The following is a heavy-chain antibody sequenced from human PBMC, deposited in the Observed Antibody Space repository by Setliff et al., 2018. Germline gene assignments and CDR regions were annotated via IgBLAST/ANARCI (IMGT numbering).Heavy chain of an antibody. D-gene: IGHD3-3*01. Sequence: TSETLSLTCAVSGHSIDSDSYWGWIRQSPGKGLEWVANINQGGSDQFYVESVKGRFTISRDNAKNSLYLQMNSLRVEDTAVYYCARDVFDFRTGQAGPWGQGTLVTVSS. CDR2: INQGGSDQ. J-gene: IGHJ5*02. CDR3: ARDVFDFRTGQAGP. CDR1: GHSIDSDSY. V-gene: IGHV3-7*01.